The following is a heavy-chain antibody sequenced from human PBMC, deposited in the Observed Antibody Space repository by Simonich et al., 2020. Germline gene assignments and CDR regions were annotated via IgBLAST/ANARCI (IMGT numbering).Heavy chain of an antibody. Sequence: QVQLVQSGAEVKKPAASVKVSCKASGYTFTGYYMHWVRQAPGQGLEWMGWINPKRGGTNYAQKFQGRVTMTRETSISTAYMELSRLRSDDTAVYYCARDSYSSWYFDLWGRGTLVTVSS. CDR3: ARDSYSSWYFDL. CDR2: INPKRGGT. V-gene: IGHV1-2*02. J-gene: IGHJ2*01. CDR1: GYTFTGYY. D-gene: IGHD6-13*01.